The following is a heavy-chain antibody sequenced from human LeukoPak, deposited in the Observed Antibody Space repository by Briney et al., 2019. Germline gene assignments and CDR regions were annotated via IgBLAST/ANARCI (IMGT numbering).Heavy chain of an antibody. V-gene: IGHV4-38-2*02. J-gene: IGHJ4*02. CDR3: AREDAAMYYLDY. D-gene: IGHD2-2*01. Sequence: SETLSLTCAVSGYSISSGYYWGWIRQPPGKGLEWIGSIYHSGSTYYNPSLKSRVTISVDTSKNQFSLKLSSVTAADTAAYYCAREDAAMYYLDYWGQGTLVTVSS. CDR1: GYSISSGYY. CDR2: IYHSGST.